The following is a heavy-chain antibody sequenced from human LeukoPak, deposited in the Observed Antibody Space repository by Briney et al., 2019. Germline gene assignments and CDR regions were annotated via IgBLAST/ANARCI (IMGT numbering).Heavy chain of an antibody. Sequence: SETLSLTCTVSGGSVSSGSYYWSWIRQPPGKGLEWIVYIYYSGSTNYNPSLKSRVTISVDTSKNQFSLKLSSVTAADTAVYYCARGSGGVYGEAFDIWGQGTMVTVSS. CDR2: IYYSGST. D-gene: IGHD5/OR15-5a*01. J-gene: IGHJ3*02. V-gene: IGHV4-61*01. CDR1: GGSVSSGSYY. CDR3: ARGSGGVYGEAFDI.